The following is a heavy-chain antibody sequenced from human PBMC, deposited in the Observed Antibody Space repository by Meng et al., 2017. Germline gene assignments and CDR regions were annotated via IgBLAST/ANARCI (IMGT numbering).Heavy chain of an antibody. CDR3: ARTGYCSSTSCYGPRDYYYYYGMDV. D-gene: IGHD2-2*01. CDR1: GYTFTSYD. Sequence: ASVKVSCKASGYTFTSYDINWVRQATGQGLEWMGWMNPNSGNTGYAQKFQGRVTITRNTSISTAYMELSSLRSEGTAVYYCARTGYCSSTSCYGPRDYYYYYGMDVWGQGTTVTVSS. V-gene: IGHV1-8*03. J-gene: IGHJ6*02. CDR2: MNPNSGNT.